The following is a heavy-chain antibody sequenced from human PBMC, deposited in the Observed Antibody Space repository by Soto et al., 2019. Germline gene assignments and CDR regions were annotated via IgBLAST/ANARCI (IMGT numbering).Heavy chain of an antibody. D-gene: IGHD1-1*01. Sequence: QVQLVQSGAEVKKPGASVKVSCKASGYTFTGHYMHWVRQAPGQGLEWLGWINPNSGGTKYAQRFQGWVTMTRDTSISTAYMELKRLTSDDTAVYFCARRSGTTIFDFWGPGTLVTVSS. CDR3: ARRSGTTIFDF. J-gene: IGHJ4*02. CDR2: INPNSGGT. CDR1: GYTFTGHY. V-gene: IGHV1-2*04.